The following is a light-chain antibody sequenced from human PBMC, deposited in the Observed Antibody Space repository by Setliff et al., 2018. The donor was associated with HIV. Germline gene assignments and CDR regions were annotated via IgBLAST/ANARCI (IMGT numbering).Light chain of an antibody. CDR2: RNS. CDR1: NSSIGSNY. J-gene: IGLJ3*02. CDR3: ATWDDSLTSPRM. Sequence: QSVLTQPPSVSGTPGQRITISCSGSNSSIGSNYVSWYQQFPGLAPRLLMFRNSQRPSGVPDRFSGFKSGTSASLAISGLRSEDEADYYCATWDDSLTSPRMFGGGTKATVL. V-gene: IGLV1-47*01.